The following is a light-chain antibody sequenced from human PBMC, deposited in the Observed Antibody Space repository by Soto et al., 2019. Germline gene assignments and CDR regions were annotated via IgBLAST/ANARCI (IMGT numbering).Light chain of an antibody. CDR1: QSISSW. V-gene: IGKV1-5*03. J-gene: IGKJ2*01. Sequence: DIQMTQSPSTLSASVGDRVTITCRASQSISSWLAWYQQKPGKAPKLLIYKASSLESGVPSRFSGSGSGTEFTLTISRLQADDFATYYCQQYNSYSPTFGQGTKLEIK. CDR2: KAS. CDR3: QQYNSYSPT.